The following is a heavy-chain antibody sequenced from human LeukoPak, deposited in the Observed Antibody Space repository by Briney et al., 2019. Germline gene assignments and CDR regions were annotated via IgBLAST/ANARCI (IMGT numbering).Heavy chain of an antibody. CDR1: GGSISDYY. D-gene: IGHD6-13*01. Sequence: SSETLSLTCTFSGGSISDYYWGWIRQPPGKGLEWIGSIYYSGSTYYNPSLKSRVTISVDTSKNQFSLKLSSVTAADTAVYYCAIQPGYSSSYVARDDYWGQGTLVTVSS. CDR2: IYYSGST. V-gene: IGHV4-39*01. CDR3: AIQPGYSSSYVARDDY. J-gene: IGHJ4*02.